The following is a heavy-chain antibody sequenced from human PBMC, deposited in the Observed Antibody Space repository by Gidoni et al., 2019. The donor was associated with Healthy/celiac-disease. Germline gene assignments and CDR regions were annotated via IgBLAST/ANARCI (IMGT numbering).Heavy chain of an antibody. CDR1: GFTFSSYA. CDR3: ARDGGSGWYGDY. Sequence: QVQLVESGGGVVQPGRSLRLSCEASGFTFSSYAMHWVRQAPGKGLEWVAVISYDGSNKYYADSVKGRFTISRDNSKNTLYLQMNSLRAEDTAVYYCARDGGSGWYGDYWGQGTLVTVSS. J-gene: IGHJ4*02. V-gene: IGHV3-30-3*01. D-gene: IGHD6-19*01. CDR2: ISYDGSNK.